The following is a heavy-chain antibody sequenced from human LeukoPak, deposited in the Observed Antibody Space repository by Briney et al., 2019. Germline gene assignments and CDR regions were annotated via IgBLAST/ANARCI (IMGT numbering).Heavy chain of an antibody. J-gene: IGHJ6*02. Sequence: ASVKVSCKASGYTFTCYYMHWVRPAPGQGLEWMGWINPNSGGTNYAQKFQGRVTMTRDTSISTAYMELSRLRSDDTAVYYCARAGIAAPEYYYYYGMDVWGQGTTVTVSS. CDR2: INPNSGGT. V-gene: IGHV1-2*02. CDR1: GYTFTCYY. D-gene: IGHD6-13*01. CDR3: ARAGIAAPEYYYYYGMDV.